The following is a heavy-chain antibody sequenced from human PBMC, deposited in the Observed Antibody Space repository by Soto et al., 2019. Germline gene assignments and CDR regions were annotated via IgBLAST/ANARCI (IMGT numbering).Heavy chain of an antibody. J-gene: IGHJ3*02. Sequence: PSETPSLTCAFYGGSFSGYYSSWIRQPPGKGLEWIGEINHSGSTNYNPSLKSRVTISVDTSKNQFSLKLSSVTAADTAVYYCARGPYNWGYDAFDIWGQGTMVT. CDR1: GGSFSGYY. D-gene: IGHD1-1*01. CDR3: ARGPYNWGYDAFDI. V-gene: IGHV4-34*01. CDR2: INHSGST.